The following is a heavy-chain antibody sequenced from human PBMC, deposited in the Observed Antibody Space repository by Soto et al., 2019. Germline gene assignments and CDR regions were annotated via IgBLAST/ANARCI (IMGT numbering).Heavy chain of an antibody. V-gene: IGHV4-34*01. D-gene: IGHD6-19*01. CDR1: GDSFSGYY. Sequence: SETLSLTCAVYGDSFSGYYWSWIRQSPGRWLGWVGEINHSGNTNYNPSLKSRVSISIXXXXXXFXLXLXXXTAAXTAFYYCARSSSGWYKGSFDYWGLGTLVT. J-gene: IGHJ4*02. CDR3: ARSSSGWYKGSFDY. CDR2: INHSGNT.